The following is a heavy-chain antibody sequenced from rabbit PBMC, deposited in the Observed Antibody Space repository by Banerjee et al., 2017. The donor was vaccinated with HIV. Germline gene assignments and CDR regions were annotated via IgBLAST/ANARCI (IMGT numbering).Heavy chain of an antibody. CDR1: GFSFSSSYY. CDR2: INTGSSGT. Sequence: QEQLVESGGGLVQPGGSLTLTCTASGFSFSSSYYMCWVRQAPGKGLEWIGCINTGSSGTWYASWAKGRFTISKTSSTTVTLQMTSLTAADTATYFCARRGSGAYGLWGPGTLVTVS. D-gene: IGHD1-1*01. J-gene: IGHJ4*01. CDR3: ARRGSGAYGL. V-gene: IGHV1S45*01.